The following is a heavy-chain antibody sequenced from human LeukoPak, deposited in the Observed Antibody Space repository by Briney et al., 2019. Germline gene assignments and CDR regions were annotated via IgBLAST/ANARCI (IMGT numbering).Heavy chain of an antibody. V-gene: IGHV3-21*01. CDR2: ISSSSSYI. Sequence: PGGSLRLSCAASGFTFSSYSMNWVRQAPGKGLEWVSSISSSSSYIYYADSVKGRFTISRDNAKNSLYLQMNSLRAEDTAVYYCARVSSPRRTNYFDYWGQGPLVTVSS. D-gene: IGHD6-13*01. CDR1: GFTFSSYS. CDR3: ARVSSPRRTNYFDY. J-gene: IGHJ4*02.